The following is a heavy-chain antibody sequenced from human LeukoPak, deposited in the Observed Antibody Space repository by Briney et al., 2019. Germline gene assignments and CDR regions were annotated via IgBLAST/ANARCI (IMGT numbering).Heavy chain of an antibody. V-gene: IGHV3-21*06. CDR1: GFTFSDYY. CDR2: ISSTGNFV. CDR3: ARVGCRGGSCSSRGDYYYGMDV. Sequence: PGGSLRLSCAASGFTFSDYYMNWVRQAPGKGLEWVSSISSTGNFVHYADSVKGRFTISRDNAKNSLYLQMNSLRGEDTAVYFCARVGCRGGSCSSRGDYYYGMDVWGQGTTVTVSS. J-gene: IGHJ6*02. D-gene: IGHD2-15*01.